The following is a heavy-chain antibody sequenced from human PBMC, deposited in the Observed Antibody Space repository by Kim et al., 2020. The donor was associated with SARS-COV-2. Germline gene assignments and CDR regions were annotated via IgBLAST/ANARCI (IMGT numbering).Heavy chain of an antibody. CDR2: IYYSGST. CDR3: ARQASGAWFDP. Sequence: SETLSLTCTVSGGSISSSSYYWGWIRQPPGKGLEWIGSIYYSGSTYYNPSLKSRVTISVDTSKNQFSLKLSSVTAADTAVYYCARQASGAWFDPWGQGTLVTVSS. CDR1: GGSISSSSYY. J-gene: IGHJ5*02. D-gene: IGHD1-26*01. V-gene: IGHV4-39*01.